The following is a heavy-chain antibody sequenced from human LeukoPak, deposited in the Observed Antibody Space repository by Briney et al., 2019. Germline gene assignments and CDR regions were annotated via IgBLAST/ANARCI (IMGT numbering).Heavy chain of an antibody. V-gene: IGHV3-23*01. CDR1: GFTFSIYA. D-gene: IGHD3-22*01. Sequence: GGSLRLSCAASGFTFSIYAMSWVRPAPGKGLEWVSSITSISSASFYADSVKGRFTISRDNSRDTLYLQMNSLRAGDTAIYYCVNDRPNYYGSNGHYYRQNGDYWGQGTLVAVSS. J-gene: IGHJ4*02. CDR3: VNDRPNYYGSNGHYYRQNGDY. CDR2: ITSISSAS.